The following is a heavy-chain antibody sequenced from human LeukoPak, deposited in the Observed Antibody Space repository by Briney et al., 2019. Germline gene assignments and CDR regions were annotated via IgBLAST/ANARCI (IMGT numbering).Heavy chain of an antibody. CDR3: ARESGSVTSEVDFDY. CDR2: IKQDGSEK. CDR1: GLTFSSSW. D-gene: IGHD4-17*01. V-gene: IGHV3-7*01. J-gene: IGHJ4*02. Sequence: GGSLRLSCAASGLTFSSSWMSWVRQAPGKGLEWVANIKQDGSEKYYVDSVKGRFTISRDNAKNSLYLQMNSLRAEDTAVYYCARESGSVTSEVDFDYWGQGTLVTVSS.